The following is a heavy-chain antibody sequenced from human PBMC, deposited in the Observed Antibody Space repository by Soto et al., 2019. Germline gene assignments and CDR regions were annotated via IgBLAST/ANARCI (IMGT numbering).Heavy chain of an antibody. Sequence: EVQLVESGGGLVQPGGSLRLSCAASGFTFSNHWMHWVRQAPGEGLVWLSRINLDGTITTYADSVKGRFTISRDNAKNTVHLQMNNLRPEDTAEYFCAIDSTSGWYRAFDYWGRGTLVTVSS. CDR3: AIDSTSGWYRAFDY. CDR2: INLDGTIT. CDR1: GFTFSNHW. J-gene: IGHJ4*02. V-gene: IGHV3-74*01. D-gene: IGHD6-19*01.